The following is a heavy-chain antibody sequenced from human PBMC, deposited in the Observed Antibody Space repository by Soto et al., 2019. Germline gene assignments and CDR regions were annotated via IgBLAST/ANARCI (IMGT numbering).Heavy chain of an antibody. Sequence: EVQLLESGGGLVQPGGSLRLSCAASGFTFSNYAMGWVRQAPGKGLEWVSGISGSGGRTYYADSVKGRFTISRDNSKNMLYLLMTSLRDDDTAVYYSTTGTQNFDYWGRGTRVTVSS. CDR3: TTGTQNFDY. D-gene: IGHD3-10*01. CDR2: ISGSGGRT. CDR1: GFTFSNYA. J-gene: IGHJ4*02. V-gene: IGHV3-23*01.